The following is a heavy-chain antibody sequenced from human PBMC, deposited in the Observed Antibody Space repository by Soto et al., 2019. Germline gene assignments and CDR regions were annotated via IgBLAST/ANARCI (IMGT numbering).Heavy chain of an antibody. Sequence: GGSLRLSCADSGFTFSRDGMSWVRQAPGKGLEWVSLITDNGGSTYYADSVKGRFTISRDNTKNTLFLQMNSLRAEDTAVYYCAKERATTTAFDYWGQGALVTVYS. D-gene: IGHD4-17*01. CDR3: AKERATTTAFDY. V-gene: IGHV3-23*01. J-gene: IGHJ4*02. CDR2: ITDNGGST. CDR1: GFTFSRDG.